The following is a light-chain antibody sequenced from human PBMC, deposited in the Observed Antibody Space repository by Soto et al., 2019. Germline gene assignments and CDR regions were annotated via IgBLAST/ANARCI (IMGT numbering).Light chain of an antibody. J-gene: IGLJ1*01. Sequence: QSVLTQPASVSGSPGQSITISCTGTSSDVGSYNYVSWYQHHPGKAPKLMIYDVNNRPSGVSNRFSGSKSGNAASLTISGLHPEEDVDYYCSSLTSSSTLNVVGTGTKLTGL. V-gene: IGLV2-14*03. CDR1: SSDVGSYNY. CDR3: SSLTSSSTLNV. CDR2: DVN.